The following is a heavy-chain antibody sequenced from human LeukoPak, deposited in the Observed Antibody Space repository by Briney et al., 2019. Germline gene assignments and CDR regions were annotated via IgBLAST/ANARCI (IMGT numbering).Heavy chain of an antibody. Sequence: GGSLRLSCSASGFTFISSWIGWDRQAPGKGLEWVANIKPDGSEKNYGDSVRGRFTISRDNARNSLYLQMNSLRAEDTAVYYCARERYFDYWGQGTLVTVSS. CDR3: ARERYFDY. J-gene: IGHJ4*02. CDR2: IKPDGSEK. V-gene: IGHV3-7*04. CDR1: GFTFISSW.